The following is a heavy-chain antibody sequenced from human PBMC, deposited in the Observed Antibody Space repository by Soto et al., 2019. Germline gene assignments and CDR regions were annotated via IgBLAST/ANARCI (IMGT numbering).Heavy chain of an antibody. CDR3: SYGMDV. V-gene: IGHV6-1*01. Sequence: QVHLQQSGPGLVKPSQTLSLTCAISGDSVSSNRAAWNWIRQSPSRGLEWLGRTYYKSKWYFDYALSVRGRMTINPDTAKNQFSLHLNSVTPEDTAVYYCSYGMDVWGKGTTVTVSS. J-gene: IGHJ6*04. CDR1: GDSVSSNRAA. CDR2: TYYKSKWYF.